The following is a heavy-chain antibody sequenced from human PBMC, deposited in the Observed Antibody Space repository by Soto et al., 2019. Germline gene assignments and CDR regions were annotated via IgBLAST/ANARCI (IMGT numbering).Heavy chain of an antibody. V-gene: IGHV4-4*02. Sequence: PSEPLSLTCGVFGGSISNSDWWTWVRQPPGKGLEWIGEIYHSMSTNYNSSLMSRVKISLDRFNNQFSLKLTYVTAADTAVYYCGHRPIGGAAIWGQGTLVTV. CDR2: IYHSMST. D-gene: IGHD1-26*01. CDR3: GHRPIGGAAI. J-gene: IGHJ4*02. CDR1: GGSISNSDW.